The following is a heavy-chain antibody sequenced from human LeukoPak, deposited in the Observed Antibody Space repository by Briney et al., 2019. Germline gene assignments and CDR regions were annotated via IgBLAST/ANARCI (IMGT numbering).Heavy chain of an antibody. V-gene: IGHV5-51*01. J-gene: IGHJ5*02. CDR3: ARSLDSSGLNWFDP. CDR2: INPGDSRT. Sequence: PGESLKISCKGSGYSFTSYWIGWVRQLPGKGLEWMGIINPGDSRTEYSPSFQGQVTISADKSISTAYLQWSSLKASDTAMYYCARSLDSSGLNWFDPWGQGTLVTVSS. CDR1: GYSFTSYW. D-gene: IGHD3-22*01.